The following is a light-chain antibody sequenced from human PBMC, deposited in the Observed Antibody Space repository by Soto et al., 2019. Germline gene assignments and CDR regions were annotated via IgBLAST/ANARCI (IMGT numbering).Light chain of an antibody. CDR1: SSDVGGYNY. CDR3: SSYTSSSTVV. CDR2: DVS. J-gene: IGLJ2*01. Sequence: QSVLTQPASVSGSPGRWITISCTGTSSDVGGYNYVSWYQQHPGKAPKLMIYDVSNRPSGVSNRFSGSKSGNTASLTIPGLQAEDEADYYRSSYTSSSTVVFGGGTKVTV. V-gene: IGLV2-14*01.